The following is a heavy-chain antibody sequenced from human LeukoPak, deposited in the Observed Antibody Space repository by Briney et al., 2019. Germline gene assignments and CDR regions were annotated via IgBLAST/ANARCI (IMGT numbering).Heavy chain of an antibody. V-gene: IGHV4-59*08. CDR3: ARSRFGELLFDF. D-gene: IGHD3-10*01. Sequence: SETLSLTCTDSGGSIRGYYRSWLRQPPGKGLEWIGFIYDSGSTNYNPSLKSRVTISVDTSKNQFSLKLSSVTAADTAVYYCARSRFGELLFDFWGQGTLVTVSS. J-gene: IGHJ4*02. CDR1: GGSIRGYY. CDR2: IYDSGST.